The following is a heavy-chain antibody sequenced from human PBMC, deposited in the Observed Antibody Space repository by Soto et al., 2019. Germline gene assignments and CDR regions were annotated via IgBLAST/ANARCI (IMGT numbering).Heavy chain of an antibody. V-gene: IGHV4-59*01. J-gene: IGHJ4*02. D-gene: IGHD3-10*01. CDR3: ARFYYYGSGSHFDY. CDR2: IYYSGST. Sequence: SETLSLTCTVSGGSISSYYWSWIRQPPGKGLEWTGYIYYSGSTNYNPSLKSRVTISVDTSKNQFSLKLSSVTAADTAVYYCARFYYYGSGSHFDYWGQGTLVTVSS. CDR1: GGSISSYY.